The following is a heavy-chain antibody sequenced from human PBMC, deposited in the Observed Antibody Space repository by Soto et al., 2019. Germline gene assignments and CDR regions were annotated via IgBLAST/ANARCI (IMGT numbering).Heavy chain of an antibody. Sequence: ASVKVSCKASGYTFTGYYMHWVRQAPGQGLEWMGWINPNSGGTNYAQKFQGRVTMTRDTSISTAYMELSRLRSDDTAVYYCARVRYSQKGAAVPVDYWGQGTMVTVSS. CDR2: INPNSGGT. V-gene: IGHV1-2*02. J-gene: IGHJ4*02. D-gene: IGHD2-2*02. CDR3: ARVRYSQKGAAVPVDY. CDR1: GYTFTGYY.